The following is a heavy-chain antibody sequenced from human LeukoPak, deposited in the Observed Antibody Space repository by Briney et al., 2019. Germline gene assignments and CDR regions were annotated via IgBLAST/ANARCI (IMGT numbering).Heavy chain of an antibody. Sequence: PGGSLRLSCAASGFTFSSYGMHWVRQAPGKGLEWVAVISYDGSNKYYADSVKGRFTISRDNSKNTLYLQMNSLRAEDTAVYYCARAPDRLAARPYYYYGMDVWGQGTTVTVSS. CDR2: ISYDGSNK. CDR1: GFTFSSYG. D-gene: IGHD6-6*01. J-gene: IGHJ6*02. CDR3: ARAPDRLAARPYYYYGMDV. V-gene: IGHV3-30*03.